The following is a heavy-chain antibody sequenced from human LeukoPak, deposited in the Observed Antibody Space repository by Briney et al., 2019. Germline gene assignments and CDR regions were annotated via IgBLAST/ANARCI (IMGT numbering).Heavy chain of an antibody. Sequence: GGSLRLSCAASGFPFSSFAMTWVRQAPGKGLEWVSSITATGDGTFFADSVKGRFTISRDNSKNTLYLQMNSLRAEDTAVYYCAKGMASNTGGIDYWGQGTLVTVSS. V-gene: IGHV3-23*01. J-gene: IGHJ4*02. CDR2: ITATGDGT. CDR3: AKGMASNTGGIDY. D-gene: IGHD3-16*01. CDR1: GFPFSSFA.